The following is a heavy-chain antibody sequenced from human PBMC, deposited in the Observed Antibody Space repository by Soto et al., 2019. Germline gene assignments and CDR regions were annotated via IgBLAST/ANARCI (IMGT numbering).Heavy chain of an antibody. V-gene: IGHV4-30-2*01. Sequence: SETLSLTYTVSGGSIIRGDYSWSCIRQPPRKGQEWIGYIYHSGSTYYNPSLKNRDTISVDRSKNQFSLKLSSVTSSDSAVYYCAGSCYYNNSGMHVWGQGTTVTVSS. D-gene: IGHD3-22*01. CDR1: GGSIIRGDYS. CDR2: IYHSGST. J-gene: IGHJ6*02. CDR3: AGSCYYNNSGMHV.